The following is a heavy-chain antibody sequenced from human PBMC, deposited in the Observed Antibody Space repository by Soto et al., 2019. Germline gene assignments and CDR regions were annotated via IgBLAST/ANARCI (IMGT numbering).Heavy chain of an antibody. CDR1: GFTFSGSA. D-gene: IGHD6-13*01. J-gene: IGHJ4*02. V-gene: IGHV3-73*01. CDR2: IRSETKSYAT. CDR3: ITSIAAAE. Sequence: PGGSLRLSCAGSGFTFSGSAMHWVRQASGKGLEWVGRIRSETKSYATAYAASVKGRFTISRDDSKNTAYLQMNDLKTEDTAVYYCITSIAAAEWGQGTLVTVSS.